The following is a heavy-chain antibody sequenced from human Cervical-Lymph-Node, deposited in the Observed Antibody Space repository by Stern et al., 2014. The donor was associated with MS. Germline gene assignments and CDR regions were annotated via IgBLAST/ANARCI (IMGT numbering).Heavy chain of an antibody. D-gene: IGHD3-10*01. V-gene: IGHV4-59*01. J-gene: IGHJ5*02. Sequence: VQLEESGPGLVKPSETLSLTCTVSGGSISSYYWSWIRQSPGKGLEWIGYIDYSGSTNYNPSLKSRLTISVDTSKNQFSLKLTSVTAADTAVYFCARAPGLLWFGDPTGNYFDPWGQGTLVTVSS. CDR2: IDYSGST. CDR1: GGSISSYY. CDR3: ARAPGLLWFGDPTGNYFDP.